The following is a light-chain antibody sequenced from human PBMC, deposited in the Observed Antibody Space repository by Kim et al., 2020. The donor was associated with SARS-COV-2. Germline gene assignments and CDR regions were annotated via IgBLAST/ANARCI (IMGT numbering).Light chain of an antibody. CDR2: SAS. CDR3: QQSLSFPPLT. Sequence: SVGDRVTISCRAGQNINNYLSWYQQRPGKAPKLLISSASNLQSGVPSRFSGSGSGTYFTLTITSLQPEDFATYYCQQSLSFPPLTFGGGTKVDIK. V-gene: IGKV1-39*01. J-gene: IGKJ4*01. CDR1: QNINNY.